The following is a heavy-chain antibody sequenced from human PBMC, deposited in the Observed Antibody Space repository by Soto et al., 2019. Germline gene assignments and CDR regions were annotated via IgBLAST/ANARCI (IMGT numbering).Heavy chain of an antibody. J-gene: IGHJ3*01. D-gene: IGHD6-19*01. V-gene: IGHV4-4*02. CDR3: AYSTGWYRHDV. Sequence: QVQLQESGPGLVKPSGTLSLTCAVSGDSITNSRWWTWVRQPPGKGLEWIGDILHSGETNYNPSPTSRVFISVDKSQNQFSLRVSAVTAADTAVYYCAYSTGWYRHDVWGQGTLVNVSS. CDR2: ILHSGET. CDR1: GDSITNSRW.